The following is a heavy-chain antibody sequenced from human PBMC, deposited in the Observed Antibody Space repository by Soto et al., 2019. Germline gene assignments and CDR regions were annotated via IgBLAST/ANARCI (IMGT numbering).Heavy chain of an antibody. CDR2: MNPNSGNT. Sequence: QVQLVQSGAEVKKPGASVKVSCKASGYTFTSYDINWVRQATGQGLEGMGWMNPNSGNTGYAQKFQGRVTMTRNTSISTAYMELSSLRSEDTAVYYCARGLGYYYGSGTNWFDPWGQGTLVTVSS. V-gene: IGHV1-8*01. CDR3: ARGLGYYYGSGTNWFDP. J-gene: IGHJ5*02. D-gene: IGHD3-10*01. CDR1: GYTFTSYD.